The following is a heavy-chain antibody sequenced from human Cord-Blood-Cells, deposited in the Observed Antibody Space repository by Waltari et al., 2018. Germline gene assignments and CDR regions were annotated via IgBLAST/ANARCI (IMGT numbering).Heavy chain of an antibody. CDR1: GFTFSSYD. J-gene: IGHJ2*01. CDR2: IGTAGDT. D-gene: IGHD6-13*01. V-gene: IGHV3-13*01. CDR3: ARGSSSSPYWYFDL. Sequence: EVQLVESGGGLVQPGGSLRLSCAASGFTFSSYDMHWVRQATGKGLEWVSDIGTAGDTYYPGSVKGRFTISRENAKNSLYLQMNSLRAGDTAVYYCARGSSSSPYWYFDLWGRGTLVTVSS.